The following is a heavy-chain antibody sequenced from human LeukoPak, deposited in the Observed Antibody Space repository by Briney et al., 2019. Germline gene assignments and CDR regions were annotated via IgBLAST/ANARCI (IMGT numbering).Heavy chain of an antibody. V-gene: IGHV4-59*01. CDR3: ARDQTWLGAFDI. CDR1: GGSISSYY. CDR2: IYYSGST. D-gene: IGHD3-22*01. Sequence: SETLSLTCTVSGGSISSYYWSWIRQPPGKGLEWIGYIYYSGSTNYNPSLKSRVTISVDTSKNQFSLKLSSVTAVDTAVYYCARDQTWLGAFDIWGQGTMVTVSS. J-gene: IGHJ3*02.